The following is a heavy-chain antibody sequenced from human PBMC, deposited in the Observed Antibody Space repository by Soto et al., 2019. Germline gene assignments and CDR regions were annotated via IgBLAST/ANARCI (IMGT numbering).Heavy chain of an antibody. D-gene: IGHD2-21*02. CDR2: LDGRGGGA. CDR3: AKDAVSANEEWDWFAP. CDR1: EFTFRNYA. V-gene: IGHV3-23*01. Sequence: ELQLLESGGGLVQPGGSLRLSCAASEFTFRNYAMTWVRQAPGKGLEWVSSLDGRGGGAYYSDSVKGRFTVSRDDSQNTLYLQMRSLRVADTAVYYCAKDAVSANEEWDWFAPWGQGTLVTVSS. J-gene: IGHJ5*02.